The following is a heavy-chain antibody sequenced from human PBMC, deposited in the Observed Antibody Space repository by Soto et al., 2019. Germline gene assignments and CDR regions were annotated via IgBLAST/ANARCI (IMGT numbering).Heavy chain of an antibody. CDR3: ARALYYDILTGYYSQYYFDY. Sequence: QVQLVQSGAEVKKPGASVKVSCKASGYTFTSYYMHWVRQAPGQGLEWMGIINPSGGSTSYAQKYQGRVTMTRDTYKSTVYMELGSLRSEDTAVYYCARALYYDILTGYYSQYYFDYWGQGTLVTVSS. V-gene: IGHV1-46*01. CDR1: GYTFTSYY. J-gene: IGHJ4*02. CDR2: INPSGGST. D-gene: IGHD3-9*01.